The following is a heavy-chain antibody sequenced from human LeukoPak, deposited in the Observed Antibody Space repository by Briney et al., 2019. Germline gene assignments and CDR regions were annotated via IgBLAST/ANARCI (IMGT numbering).Heavy chain of an antibody. D-gene: IGHD3-22*01. CDR3: ARVPVTYYYDSSGYYPNDAFDI. CDR2: INHSGST. V-gene: IGHV4-34*01. CDR1: GGSFSGCY. Sequence: SSETLSLTCAVYGGSFSGCYWSWIRQPPGKGLEWIGEINHSGSTNYNPSLKSRVTISVDTSKNQFSLKLSSVTAADTAVYYCARVPVTYYYDSSGYYPNDAFDIWGQGTMVTVSS. J-gene: IGHJ3*02.